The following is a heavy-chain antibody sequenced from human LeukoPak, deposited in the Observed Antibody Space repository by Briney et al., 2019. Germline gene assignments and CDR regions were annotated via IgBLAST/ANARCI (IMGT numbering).Heavy chain of an antibody. Sequence: ASVKVSCKASGYTFTSYYMHWVRQAPGQGLEWMGIINPSGGSTSYAQKFQGRVTMTRDTSTSTAYMELSSLRSDDTAMYYCARGIAATDDYWGQGTLVTVSS. J-gene: IGHJ4*02. CDR3: ARGIAATDDY. CDR2: INPSGGST. CDR1: GYTFTSYY. V-gene: IGHV1-46*01. D-gene: IGHD6-13*01.